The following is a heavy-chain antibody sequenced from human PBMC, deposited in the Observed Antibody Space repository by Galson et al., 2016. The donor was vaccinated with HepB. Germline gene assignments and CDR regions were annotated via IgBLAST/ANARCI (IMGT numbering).Heavy chain of an antibody. D-gene: IGHD3-10*01. J-gene: IGHJ6*02. CDR3: ARGGVGRYNAMDV. Sequence: PSETLSLTCTVSGGSISRSRYYWGWIRQPPGKGLEWIGDLHHSGSTNYTPSLKSRVTISADTSKNQVSLKLTSVTAADTAAYYCARGGVGRYNAMDVWGQGTTVIVAS. V-gene: IGHV4-39*07. CDR1: GGSISRSRYY. CDR2: LHHSGST.